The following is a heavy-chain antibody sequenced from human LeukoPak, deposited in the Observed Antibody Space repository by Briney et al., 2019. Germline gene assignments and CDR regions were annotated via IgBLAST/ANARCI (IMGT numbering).Heavy chain of an antibody. D-gene: IGHD2-15*01. V-gene: IGHV3-30*02. Sequence: PGGSLRLSCAASGFTFSSYAMHWVRQAPGKGLEWVAFIRYDGSNKYYADSVKGRFTISRDNSKNTLSLQMTTLRPDGTAIYYCARDTSVGAAYFDVWGQGALVAVSS. CDR2: IRYDGSNK. CDR1: GFTFSSYA. CDR3: ARDTSVGAAYFDV. J-gene: IGHJ4*02.